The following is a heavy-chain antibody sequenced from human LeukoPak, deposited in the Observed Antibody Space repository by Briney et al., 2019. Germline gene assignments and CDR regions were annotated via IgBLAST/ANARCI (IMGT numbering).Heavy chain of an antibody. CDR1: GFTFSSYT. CDR3: AREGAAAGLLFDY. J-gene: IGHJ4*02. D-gene: IGHD6-13*01. Sequence: PGRSLRLSCAASGFTFSSYTMHWVRQAPGKGLEWVALMSYDGSHKYYADSVKGRFSISRDNSKNTLYLQMNSLRAEDTAVYYCAREGAAAGLLFDYWGQGTLVTVSS. V-gene: IGHV3-30-3*01. CDR2: MSYDGSHK.